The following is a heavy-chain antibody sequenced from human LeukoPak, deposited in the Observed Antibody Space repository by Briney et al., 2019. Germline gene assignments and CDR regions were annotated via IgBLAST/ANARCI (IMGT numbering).Heavy chain of an antibody. CDR3: ARPKLGYCSSVTCSAPNYYFDY. D-gene: IGHD2-2*01. CDR2: ISSSGSTI. Sequence: PGGSLRLSCAASKFTFSSYGMNWVHQAPGKGLEWVSYISSSGSTIYYADSVKGRFTISRDNTKRSLYLQMDSLRAEDTAVYYCARPKLGYCSSVTCSAPNYYFDYWGQGTLVTVSS. J-gene: IGHJ4*02. V-gene: IGHV3-48*01. CDR1: KFTFSSYG.